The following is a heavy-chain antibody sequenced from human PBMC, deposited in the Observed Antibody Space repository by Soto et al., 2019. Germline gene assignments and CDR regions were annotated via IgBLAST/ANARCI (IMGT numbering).Heavy chain of an antibody. V-gene: IGHV5-51*01. CDR3: ARSADIVVLPAAIPLLSYYGMDV. Sequence: GESLKISCKGSGYSFTSYWIGWVRQMPGKGLEWMGIIYPGDSDTRYSPSFQGQVTISAAKSISTAYLQWSSRKASDTAMYYCARSADIVVLPAAIPLLSYYGMDVWGQGTTVTVSS. D-gene: IGHD2-2*01. CDR1: GYSFTSYW. J-gene: IGHJ6*02. CDR2: IYPGDSDT.